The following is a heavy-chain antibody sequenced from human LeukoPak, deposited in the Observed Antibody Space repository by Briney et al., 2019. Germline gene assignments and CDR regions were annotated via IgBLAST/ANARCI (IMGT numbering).Heavy chain of an antibody. CDR3: ATGGRFYYDL. CDR1: GFTFSSNW. V-gene: IGHV3-33*08. CDR2: AYGDGTDK. D-gene: IGHD2-15*01. J-gene: IGHJ4*02. Sequence: PGGSLRLSCAASGFTFSSNWMHWVRQAPGKGLEWVAVAYGDGTDKYYADSVKGRFTISKDLSQNRLYMQMNSLRAEDAAMYYCATGGRFYYDLWGQGTLVTVSS.